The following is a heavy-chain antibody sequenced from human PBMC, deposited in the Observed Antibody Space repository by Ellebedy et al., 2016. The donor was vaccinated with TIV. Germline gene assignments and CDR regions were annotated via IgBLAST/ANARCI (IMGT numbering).Heavy chain of an antibody. CDR3: ARLGRITLLARNPWFDP. CDR2: VYHSGST. D-gene: IGHD3-16*01. CDR1: NGSLSSGGYY. Sequence: SETLSLXXSVSNGSLSSGGYYWAWIRQPPGKGLEWIGSVYHSGSTYYNSSLKSRVTISVDSSNNQFSLKLTSVTAADTAVYYCARLGRITLLARNPWFDPWGQGTLVTVSA. V-gene: IGHV4-39*01. J-gene: IGHJ5*02.